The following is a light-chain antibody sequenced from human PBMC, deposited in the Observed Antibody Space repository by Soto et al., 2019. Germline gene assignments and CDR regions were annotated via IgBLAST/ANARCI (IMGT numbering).Light chain of an antibody. V-gene: IGLV2-14*01. Sequence: QSVLTQPPSVSGSPGQSITVSCTGTSSDIGASNFVSWYQHLPGRAPKVIIFEATNRPSGVSNRFPGSKSGITASLTISGLQADDEAEYFCIPYKTDDTFLFGTGTKVTVL. CDR3: IPYKTDDTFL. CDR1: SSDIGASNF. CDR2: EAT. J-gene: IGLJ1*01.